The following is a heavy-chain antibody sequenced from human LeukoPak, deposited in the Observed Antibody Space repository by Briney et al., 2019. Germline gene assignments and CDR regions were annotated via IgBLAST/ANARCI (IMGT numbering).Heavy chain of an antibody. CDR1: GGSISSSSYY. CDR2: IYYSGST. D-gene: IGHD1-26*01. CDR3: ANAASYSVDY. J-gene: IGHJ4*02. V-gene: IGHV4-39*01. Sequence: SETLSLTCTVSGGSISSSSYYWGWIRQPPGKGLEWIGSIYYSGSTYYNPSLKSRVTISVDTSKNRFSLKLTSVTAADTAVYYCANAASYSVDYWGQGTLVTVSS.